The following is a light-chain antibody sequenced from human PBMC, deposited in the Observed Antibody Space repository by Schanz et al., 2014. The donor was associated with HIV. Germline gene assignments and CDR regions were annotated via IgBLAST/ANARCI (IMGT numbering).Light chain of an antibody. J-gene: IGKJ5*01. CDR1: QSLRNSNGYNF. CDR2: LGS. CDR3: MQAQQTPPT. V-gene: IGKV2-28*01. Sequence: DIVMTQSPLFLPVTPGEPASMSCRSSQSLRNSNGYNFLDWYVQKPGQSPQLLIYLGSTRASGVPDRFSGSGSGTDFTLKISRVEAEDVGVYYCMQAQQTPPTFGQGTRLEIK.